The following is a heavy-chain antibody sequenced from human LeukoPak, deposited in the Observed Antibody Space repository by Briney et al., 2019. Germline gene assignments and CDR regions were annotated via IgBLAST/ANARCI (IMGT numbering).Heavy chain of an antibody. D-gene: IGHD1-7*01. CDR2: ISGSGGST. V-gene: IGHV3-23*01. CDR1: GFTFNSYA. Sequence: GGSLRLSCAASGFTFNSYAMSWVRQAPGKGLEWVSAISGSGGSTYYADSVKGRFTISGDNSKNTLYLQMNSLRAEDTAVYYCAKHLITGTTNFDYWGQGTLVTVSS. CDR3: AKHLITGTTNFDY. J-gene: IGHJ4*02.